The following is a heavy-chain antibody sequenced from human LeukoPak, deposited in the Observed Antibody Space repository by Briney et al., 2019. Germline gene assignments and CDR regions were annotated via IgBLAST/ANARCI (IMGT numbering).Heavy chain of an antibody. CDR1: GFTFSSYA. V-gene: IGHV3-23*01. D-gene: IGHD2-8*01. J-gene: IGHJ4*02. Sequence: PGGSLRLSCAASGFTFSSYAMSWVRQAPGKGLEWVSAISGSGGSTYYADSVKGRFTISRDNSKNTLYLQMNSLRAEDTAVYYCAKDLVLMVYAPGGYSDYWGQGTLVTVSS. CDR3: AKDLVLMVYAPGGYSDY. CDR2: ISGSGGST.